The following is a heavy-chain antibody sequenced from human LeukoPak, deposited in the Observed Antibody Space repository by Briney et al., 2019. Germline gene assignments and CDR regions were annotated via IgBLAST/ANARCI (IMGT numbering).Heavy chain of an antibody. D-gene: IGHD6-13*01. CDR1: GYTFSGYY. CDR3: ARGGATAGTKYNWFAP. Sequence: GASVKVSCKASGYTFSGYYMHWVRQAPGQGLEWMGRINPNSGGTNNVQKFQGRVSLTRDTSINTAYKELRRLRSDDTAVYYCARGGATAGTKYNWFAPWGQGTLVTVSS. V-gene: IGHV1-2*06. CDR2: INPNSGGT. J-gene: IGHJ5*02.